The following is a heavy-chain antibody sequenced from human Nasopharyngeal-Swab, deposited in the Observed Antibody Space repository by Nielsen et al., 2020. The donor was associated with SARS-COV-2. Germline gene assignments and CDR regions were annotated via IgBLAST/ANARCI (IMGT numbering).Heavy chain of an antibody. CDR3: ARGPPGYCSSTSCSYYYYHMDV. J-gene: IGHJ6*03. CDR2: INPSGGST. CDR1: GYTFTSYY. V-gene: IGHV1-46*01. Sequence: ASVKVSCKASGYTFTSYYMHWVRQAPGQGLEWMGIINPSGGSTSYAQKFQGRVTMTRDTSTSTVYMELSSLRSEDTAVYYCARGPPGYCSSTSCSYYYYHMDVWGKGTTVTVSS. D-gene: IGHD2-2*03.